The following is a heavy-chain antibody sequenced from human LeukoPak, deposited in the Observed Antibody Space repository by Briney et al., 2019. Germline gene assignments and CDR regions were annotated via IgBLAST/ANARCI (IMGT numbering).Heavy chain of an antibody. D-gene: IGHD3-10*01. V-gene: IGHV3-73*01. J-gene: IGHJ4*02. CDR2: IRSKANSYAT. CDR3: TSRPLLSYYGSGRTRSDY. CDR1: GFTFSGSA. Sequence: GGSLRLSCAASGFTFSGSAMHWVRQASGKGLEWVGRIRSKANSYATAYAASVKGRFTISRDDSKNTTYLQMDSLKTEDTAVYYCTSRPLLSYYGSGRTRSDYWGQGTLVTVSS.